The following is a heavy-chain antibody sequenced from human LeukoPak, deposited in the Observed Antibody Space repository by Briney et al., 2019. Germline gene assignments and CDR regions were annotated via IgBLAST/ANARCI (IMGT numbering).Heavy chain of an antibody. Sequence: ASVKVSCKASGYTFIDYHMNWVRQAPGQGLEWMGWINTNTGETNYAQKFQGRVAMTRDTSISTVYMELTSLTSDDTAVYYCARWGGVQFDPWGQGTLVTVSS. D-gene: IGHD2-8*01. CDR3: ARWGGVQFDP. V-gene: IGHV1-2*02. J-gene: IGHJ5*02. CDR1: GYTFIDYH. CDR2: INTNTGET.